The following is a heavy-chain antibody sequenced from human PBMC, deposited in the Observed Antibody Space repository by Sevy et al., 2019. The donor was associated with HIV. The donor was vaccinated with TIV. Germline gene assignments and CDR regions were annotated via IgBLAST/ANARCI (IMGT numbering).Heavy chain of an antibody. J-gene: IGHJ6*02. CDR1: GGSFSGYY. CDR3: ARRPFVYAARYYYYGMDV. Sequence: SETLSLTCAVYGGSFSGYYWSWIRQPPGEGLEWIGEINHSGSTNYNPSLKSRVTISVDTSKNQFSLKLSSVTAADTAVYYCARRPFVYAARYYYYGMDVWGQGTTVTVSS. V-gene: IGHV4-34*01. D-gene: IGHD6-6*01. CDR2: INHSGST.